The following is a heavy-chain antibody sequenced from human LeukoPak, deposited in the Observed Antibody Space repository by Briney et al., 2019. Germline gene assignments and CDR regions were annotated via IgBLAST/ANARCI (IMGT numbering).Heavy chain of an antibody. CDR2: IDPSNSYT. V-gene: IGHV5-10-1*01. D-gene: IGHD6-13*01. CDR1: GYSFTSYW. Sequence: PGESLRSSCKGSGYSFTSYWISWVRQMPGKGLEWMGRIDPSNSYTNCSPSFQGYVTISADKSISTAYLQWSSLKASDTAMYYRATGSSSSSWYWFDPWGQGTLVTVSS. CDR3: ATGSSSSSWYWFDP. J-gene: IGHJ5*02.